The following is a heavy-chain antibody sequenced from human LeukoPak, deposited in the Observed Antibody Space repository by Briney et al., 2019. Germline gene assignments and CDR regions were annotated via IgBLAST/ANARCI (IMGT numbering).Heavy chain of an antibody. CDR1: GGSIRSSTYY. V-gene: IGHV4-39*07. CDR2: IHYDGST. CDR3: ARENYHYYVMDV. J-gene: IGHJ6*02. Sequence: PSETLSLTCTVSGGSIRSSTYYWGWIRQPPGKGLEWIGSIHYDGSTYDNPSLKSRLTISVDTSKNQFSLKLSSMTAADTAVYYCARENYHYYVMDVWGQGTAVTVSS.